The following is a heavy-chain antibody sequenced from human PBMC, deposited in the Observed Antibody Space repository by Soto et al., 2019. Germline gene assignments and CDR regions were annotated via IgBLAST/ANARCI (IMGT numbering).Heavy chain of an antibody. CDR1: GFNLRSYW. D-gene: IGHD1-26*01. CDR3: ARATPVVGYDY. V-gene: IGHV3-74*01. J-gene: IGHJ4*02. CDR2: INSDGSSI. Sequence: GESLKISCAASGFNLRSYWMHWVRQAPGKGLVWVSRINSDGSSISYADSVKGRFTISRDNAENTLYLQMSSLRVEDSAVYYCARATPVVGYDYWGQGTLVTVSS.